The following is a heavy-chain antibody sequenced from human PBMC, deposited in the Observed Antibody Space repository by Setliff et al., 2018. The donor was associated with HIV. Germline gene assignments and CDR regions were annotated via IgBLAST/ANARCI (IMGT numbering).Heavy chain of an antibody. CDR1: GFTFSSYW. V-gene: IGHV3-74*01. Sequence: GGSLRLSCAASGFTFSSYWMHWVRQVPGKGLVWLARINGDESRTTYADSVKGRFTISRDNVENTLYLEINSLRVEDTGVHYCATDRDGWYNPHLYSWGQGTLVTVSS. CDR2: INGDESRT. CDR3: ATDRDGWYNPHLYS. J-gene: IGHJ4*02. D-gene: IGHD6-19*01.